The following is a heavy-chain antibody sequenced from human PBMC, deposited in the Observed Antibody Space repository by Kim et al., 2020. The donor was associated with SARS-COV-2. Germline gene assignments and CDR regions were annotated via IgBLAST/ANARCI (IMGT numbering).Heavy chain of an antibody. CDR2: ISGSGGST. D-gene: IGHD1-1*01. J-gene: IGHJ4*02. CDR1: GFTFSSYA. V-gene: IGHV3-23*01. CDR3: AKYRTTGTTRGGVNDY. Sequence: GGSLRLSCAASGFTFSSYAMSWVRQAPGKGLEWVSAISGSGGSTYYADSVKGRFTISRDNSKNTLYLQMNSLRAEDTAVYYCAKYRTTGTTRGGVNDYWGQGPLVTVSS.